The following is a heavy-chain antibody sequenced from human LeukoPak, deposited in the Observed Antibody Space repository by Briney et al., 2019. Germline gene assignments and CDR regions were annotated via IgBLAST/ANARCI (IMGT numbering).Heavy chain of an antibody. CDR3: ARGYCSGGSCRYGDWYFDL. J-gene: IGHJ2*01. D-gene: IGHD2-15*01. V-gene: IGHV3-13*01. CDR2: IGTAGDT. Sequence: GGSLRHSCSASGFTFSSYDMHWVRQATGKGLEGVSAIGTAGDTYYPGSVKGRFTISRENAKNSLYLQMNSLRAGDTAVYYCARGYCSGGSCRYGDWYFDLWGRGTLVTVSS. CDR1: GFTFSSYD.